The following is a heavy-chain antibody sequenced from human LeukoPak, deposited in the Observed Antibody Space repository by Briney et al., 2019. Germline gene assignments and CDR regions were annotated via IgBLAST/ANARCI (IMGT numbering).Heavy chain of an antibody. J-gene: IGHJ4*02. V-gene: IGHV3-33*01. D-gene: IGHD4-17*01. CDR3: ARDLAVRGYYFDY. CDR2: IWYDGSNK. Sequence: PGGSLRPSCAASGFTFSSYGMHWVRQAPGKGLEWVAVIWYDGSNKYYADSVKGRFTISRDNSKNTLYLQMNSLRAEDTAVYYCARDLAVRGYYFDYWGQGTLVTVSS. CDR1: GFTFSSYG.